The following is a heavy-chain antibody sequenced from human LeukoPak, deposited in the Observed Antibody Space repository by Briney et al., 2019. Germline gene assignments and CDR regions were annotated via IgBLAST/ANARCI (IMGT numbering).Heavy chain of an antibody. J-gene: IGHJ6*03. D-gene: IGHD3-10*01. V-gene: IGHV1-2*02. CDR3: ARPIYYYGSGSYSGYYYMDV. CDR1: GYTFTGYY. Sequence: ASVKVSCKASGYTFTGYYMHWVRQAPGQGLEWMGWINPNSGGTNYAQKFQGRVTMTRDTSISTAYMELRSLRSDDTAVYYCARPIYYYGSGSYSGYYYMDVWGKGTTVTISS. CDR2: INPNSGGT.